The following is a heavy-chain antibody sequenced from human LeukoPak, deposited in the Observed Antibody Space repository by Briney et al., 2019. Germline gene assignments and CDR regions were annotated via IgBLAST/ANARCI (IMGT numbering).Heavy chain of an antibody. V-gene: IGHV3-30*18. CDR1: GFTFSSYG. D-gene: IGHD2-21*01. Sequence: GGSLRLSCAASGFTFSSYGMHWVRQAPGKGLEWVAVISYDGSNKYYADSVKGRFTISRDNSKNTLYLQMNSLRAEDTAVYYCAKGEHIVVVIDFDYWGQGTLVTVSS. CDR3: AKGEHIVVVIDFDY. J-gene: IGHJ4*02. CDR2: ISYDGSNK.